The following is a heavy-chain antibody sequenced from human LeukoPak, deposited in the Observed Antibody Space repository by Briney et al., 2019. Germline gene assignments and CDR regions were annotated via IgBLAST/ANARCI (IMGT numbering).Heavy chain of an antibody. V-gene: IGHV3-30*04. J-gene: IGHJ2*01. CDR3: ARSLIRGRWYFDL. CDR2: ISTDGSYK. D-gene: IGHD3-16*01. Sequence: PGKSLRLSCAVSGFTFSSSPFHWVRQAPGKGLEWVAAISTDGSYKYHGDSVKGRFTISRDNPMNTLYLQMNRMRPDDTAVYHCARSLIRGRWYFDLWGRGELVTVSS. CDR1: GFTFSSSP.